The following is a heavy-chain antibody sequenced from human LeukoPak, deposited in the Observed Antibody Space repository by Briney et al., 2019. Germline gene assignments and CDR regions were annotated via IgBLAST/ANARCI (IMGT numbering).Heavy chain of an antibody. Sequence: PGGSLRLSCAASGFTFSSYWMHWVRQAPGKGLVWVSRINSDGSSTSYADSVKGRFTISRDNAKNTLYLQMNSLRAEDTAVYYCATEHGDHLFDYWGQGTLDTVSS. CDR2: INSDGSST. CDR3: ATEHGDHLFDY. V-gene: IGHV3-74*01. CDR1: GFTFSSYW. J-gene: IGHJ4*02. D-gene: IGHD4-17*01.